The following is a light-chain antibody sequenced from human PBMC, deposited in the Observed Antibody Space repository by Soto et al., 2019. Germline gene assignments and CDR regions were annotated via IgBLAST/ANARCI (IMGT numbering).Light chain of an antibody. J-gene: IGKJ1*01. V-gene: IGKV1-5*03. CDR2: QAS. CDR1: QSISRQ. Sequence: DIQMTQSPSTLSASVGDRVSITCRASQSISRQLGWYQQKPGKAPNLLIYQASNLETGVPSRFIGSGPATEFTLTISSRQPDDLATYYCRQYQSYWTFGQGTKVEVK. CDR3: RQYQSYWT.